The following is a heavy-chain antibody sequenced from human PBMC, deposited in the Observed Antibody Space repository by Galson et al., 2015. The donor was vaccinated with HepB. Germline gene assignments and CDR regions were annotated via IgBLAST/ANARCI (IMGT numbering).Heavy chain of an antibody. CDR3: TPDWGYSDYDDAVDI. CDR2: INSKSDGGTT. J-gene: IGHJ3*02. CDR1: GFTFSNSW. Sequence: SLRLSCAASGFTFSNSWMSWVRQAPGKGLEWVGRINSKSDGGTTDYAAPGKGRFTISGDDSKNTLYLQMNRRKTEDTAVYYCTPDWGYSDYDDAVDIWAQGTMAAVSP. D-gene: IGHD5-12*01. V-gene: IGHV3-15*01.